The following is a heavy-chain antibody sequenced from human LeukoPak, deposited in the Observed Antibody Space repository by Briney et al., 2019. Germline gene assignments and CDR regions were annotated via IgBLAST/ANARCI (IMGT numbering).Heavy chain of an antibody. Sequence: SETLSLTCTVSGDSVRSYYWSWIRQPPGKGPEWIGYIYYSGGTNYNPSLKSRVTISLDTSKNQFSLNLSSVTAADTAVYYCARHLRTNYVYLFFDSWGQGPLVPVSS. V-gene: IGHV4-59*08. CDR2: IYYSGGT. CDR3: ARHLRTNYVYLFFDS. CDR1: GDSVRSYY. J-gene: IGHJ4*02. D-gene: IGHD3-10*02.